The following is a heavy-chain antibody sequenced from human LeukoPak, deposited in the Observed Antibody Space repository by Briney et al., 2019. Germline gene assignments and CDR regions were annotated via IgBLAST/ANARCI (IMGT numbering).Heavy chain of an antibody. D-gene: IGHD6-13*01. CDR2: IYYSGST. CDR1: GGSISSYY. CDR3: ARTKYSSSWPDYYYYMDV. J-gene: IGHJ6*03. V-gene: IGHV4-59*01. Sequence: PSETLSLTCTVSGGSISSYYWSWIRQPPGKGLEWIGYIYYSGSTNYNPSLKSRVTISVGTSKNQFSLKLSSVTAADTAVYYCARTKYSSSWPDYYYYMDVWGKGTTVTVSS.